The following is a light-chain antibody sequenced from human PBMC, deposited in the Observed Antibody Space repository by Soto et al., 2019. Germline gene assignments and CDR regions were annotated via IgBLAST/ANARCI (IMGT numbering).Light chain of an antibody. CDR1: QSIYSW. CDR3: QHYNSHLMYT. J-gene: IGKJ2*01. Sequence: DIQMTQSPSTLSASVGDRVTISCRASQSIYSWLAWYQQKPGQAPKLLIHDASSLEGGVPSRFRGSGSGTEFTLTISSLQPDDFATYYCQHYNSHLMYTFGKGTKLEIK. V-gene: IGKV1-5*01. CDR2: DAS.